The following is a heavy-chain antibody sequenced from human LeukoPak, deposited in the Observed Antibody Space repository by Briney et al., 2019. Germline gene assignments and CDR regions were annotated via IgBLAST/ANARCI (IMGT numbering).Heavy chain of an antibody. CDR2: IYYTGST. Sequence: PSETLSLTCTVSGGSISSYYWSWIRQPPGKGMEWLGYIYYTGSTNYNPSLKSRVTISVDTSKNQFSLNLSSVTAADTAVYYCARGHYYDSRSPWDYWGQGTLVTVSS. V-gene: IGHV4-59*01. CDR3: ARGHYYDSRSPWDY. CDR1: GGSISSYY. J-gene: IGHJ4*02. D-gene: IGHD3-22*01.